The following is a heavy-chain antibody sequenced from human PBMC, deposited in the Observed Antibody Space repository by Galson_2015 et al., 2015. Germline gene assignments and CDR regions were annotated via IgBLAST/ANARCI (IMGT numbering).Heavy chain of an antibody. CDR2: IKSKTDGGTT. Sequence: SLRLSCAASGFTFSNPWMSWVRQAPGKGLEWVGRIKSKTDGGTTDYAAPVKGRFTISRDDSKNTLYLQMNSLKTEDTAVYYCTTDFPHYYYHGMDVWGQGTTVTVSS. CDR1: GFTFSNPW. J-gene: IGHJ6*02. CDR3: TTDFPHYYYHGMDV. V-gene: IGHV3-15*01. D-gene: IGHD2/OR15-2a*01.